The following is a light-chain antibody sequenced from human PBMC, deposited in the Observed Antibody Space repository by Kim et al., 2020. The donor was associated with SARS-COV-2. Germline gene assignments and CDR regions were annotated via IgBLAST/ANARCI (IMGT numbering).Light chain of an antibody. J-gene: IGKJ5*01. CDR3: QQYNNWPST. CDR2: GAS. CDR1: QSTTIN. V-gene: IGKV3-15*01. Sequence: ETVMTQSPATLSVSPGERATLSCRASQSTTINLAWYQQKPGQTPRLLIYGASTRATGVPARFSGSGSGTDFTLTISSLQSEDFAVYYCQQYNNWPSTFGEGTRLEIK.